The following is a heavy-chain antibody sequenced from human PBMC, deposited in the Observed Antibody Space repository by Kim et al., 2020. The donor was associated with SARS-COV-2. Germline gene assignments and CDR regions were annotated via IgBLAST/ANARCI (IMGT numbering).Heavy chain of an antibody. Sequence: SGPTLVNPTQTLTLTCTFSGLSVSSSGVGVGWIRQPPGKALEWLALIYWDDERRYRPSLKSRLTITKDTSKNQVVLTMANMDPVDTATYYCARTSIQYYDSSGYINGAFDIWGQGTMVSVSS. V-gene: IGHV2-5*02. CDR3: ARTSIQYYDSSGYINGAFDI. CDR1: GLSVSSSGVG. J-gene: IGHJ3*02. CDR2: IYWDDER. D-gene: IGHD3-22*01.